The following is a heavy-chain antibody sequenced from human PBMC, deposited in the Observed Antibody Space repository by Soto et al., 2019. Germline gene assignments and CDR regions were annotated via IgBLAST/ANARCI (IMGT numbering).Heavy chain of an antibody. Sequence: GGSLRLSCAASGFTFSSYSMNWVRQAPGKGLEWVSYIRSSSSTIYYADSVKGRFTISRDNAKNSLYLQMNSLRDEDTAVYYCASLPYSSSWYLDYYGMDVWGQGTTVTVSS. J-gene: IGHJ6*02. D-gene: IGHD6-13*01. CDR2: IRSSSSTI. V-gene: IGHV3-48*02. CDR1: GFTFSSYS. CDR3: ASLPYSSSWYLDYYGMDV.